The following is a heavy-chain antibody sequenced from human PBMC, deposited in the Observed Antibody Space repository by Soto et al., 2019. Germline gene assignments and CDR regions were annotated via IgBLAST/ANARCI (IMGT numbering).Heavy chain of an antibody. CDR2: IYPGDSDT. J-gene: IGHJ6*03. Sequence: GESLKISCKGSGYSFTSYWIGWVRQMPGKGLEWMGIIYPGDSDTRYSPSFQGQVTISADKSISTAYLQWSSLKASDTAMYYCARHFYGDYVGYYYMDVWGKGTTVTVSS. CDR1: GYSFTSYW. CDR3: ARHFYGDYVGYYYMDV. V-gene: IGHV5-51*01. D-gene: IGHD4-17*01.